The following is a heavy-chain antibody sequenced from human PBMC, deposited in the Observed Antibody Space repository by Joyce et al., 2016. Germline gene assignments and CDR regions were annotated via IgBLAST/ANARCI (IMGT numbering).Heavy chain of an antibody. Sequence: EMQLVQSGAEVKKPGESLRISCEASGYFFKSYWSGWVRPTPGRGLECLGIIYPDDSDTRYSPSFEGQVTISVDKSITTAYLQWSSLGASDTAIYYCAGQRGSYYSAFDIWGQGTLVTVSS. J-gene: IGHJ3*02. V-gene: IGHV5-51*01. CDR2: IYPDDSDT. D-gene: IGHD1-26*01. CDR1: GYFFKSYW. CDR3: AGQRGSYYSAFDI.